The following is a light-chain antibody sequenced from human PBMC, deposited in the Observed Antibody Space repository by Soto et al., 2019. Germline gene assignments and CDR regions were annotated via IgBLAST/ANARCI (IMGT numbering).Light chain of an antibody. CDR2: GAS. Sequence: EIVMTQSPATLSVSPGERATFPCRASQSVSSNLAWYQQKPGQAPRLLIYGASTRATGIPARFSGSGSGTDFTLTISRLEPEDFAVFYCQQYGTSEIIFGQGTRLEI. CDR1: QSVSSN. CDR3: QQYGTSEII. V-gene: IGKV3-15*01. J-gene: IGKJ5*01.